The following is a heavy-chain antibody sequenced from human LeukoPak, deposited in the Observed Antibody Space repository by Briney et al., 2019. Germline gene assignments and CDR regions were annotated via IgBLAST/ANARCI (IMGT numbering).Heavy chain of an antibody. J-gene: IGHJ4*02. CDR3: ARHDSFIPY. D-gene: IGHD5-18*01. CDR1: GFTFNCYA. CDR2: ISDNEGST. Sequence: TGGSLRLSCAASGFTFNCYAMSWVRQAPGKGLEWVSGISDNEGSTYYTDSVKGRFTISRDNTKNTVYLQMNNLRPDDTAVYFCARHDSFIPYWGQGTLVTVSS. V-gene: IGHV3-23*01.